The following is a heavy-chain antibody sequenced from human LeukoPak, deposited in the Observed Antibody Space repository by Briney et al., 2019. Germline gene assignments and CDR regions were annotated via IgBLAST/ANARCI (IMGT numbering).Heavy chain of an antibody. CDR1: GFTFSSHA. Sequence: GGSLRLSCAASGFTFSSHAMSWVRQAPGKGLEWVSAISGSGGSTYYADSVKGRFTISRDNSKNTLYLQMNSLRAEDTAVYYCAKEGRVAVAAYYYYYGMDVWGQGTTVTVSS. CDR2: ISGSGGST. D-gene: IGHD6-19*01. V-gene: IGHV3-23*01. CDR3: AKEGRVAVAAYYYYYGMDV. J-gene: IGHJ6*02.